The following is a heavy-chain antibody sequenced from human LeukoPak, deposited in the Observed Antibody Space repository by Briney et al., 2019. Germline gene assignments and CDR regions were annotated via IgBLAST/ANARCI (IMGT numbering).Heavy chain of an antibody. Sequence: GGSLRLSCAASGFKLSDYYMTWIRQAPGKGLEWVSYISNSSDSIYYADSVEGRFTIPRDNAKNSLYLQMNSLRAEDTAVYYCAREGRRPPYYYYYMDVWGKGTTVTISS. V-gene: IGHV3-11*01. CDR3: AREGRRPPYYYYYMDV. CDR1: GFKLSDYY. CDR2: ISNSSDSI. J-gene: IGHJ6*03.